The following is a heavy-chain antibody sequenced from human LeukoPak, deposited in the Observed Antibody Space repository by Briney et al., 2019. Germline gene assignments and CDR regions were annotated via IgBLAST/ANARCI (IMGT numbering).Heavy chain of an antibody. CDR1: GFTFSDYW. J-gene: IGHJ4*02. Sequence: PGGSLRLSCAASGFTFSDYWMTWVRQAPGQGLEWVANINEDGSDKNYVDFVKGRFTISRDNAKNSLYLQMNGLRAEDTAVYYCVRRRDYLDYWGQGTLVTVSS. V-gene: IGHV3-7*01. CDR2: INEDGSDK. CDR3: VRRRDYLDY.